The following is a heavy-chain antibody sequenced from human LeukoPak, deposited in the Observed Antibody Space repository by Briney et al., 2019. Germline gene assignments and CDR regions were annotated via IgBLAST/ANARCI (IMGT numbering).Heavy chain of an antibody. Sequence: GGSLRLSCAASGFTFSSYSMNWVRQAPGKGLEWVSSISSSSSYIYCADSVKGRFTISRDNAKNSLYLQMNSLRAEDTAVYYCARNYYGSGSYQYWGQGTLVTVSS. J-gene: IGHJ4*02. D-gene: IGHD3-10*01. CDR2: ISSSSSYI. CDR1: GFTFSSYS. V-gene: IGHV3-21*01. CDR3: ARNYYGSGSYQY.